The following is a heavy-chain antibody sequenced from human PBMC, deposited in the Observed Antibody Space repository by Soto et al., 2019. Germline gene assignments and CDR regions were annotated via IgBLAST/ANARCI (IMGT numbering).Heavy chain of an antibody. CDR3: ARLTLDIAARPFVDY. CDR2: IYYSGST. D-gene: IGHD6-6*01. CDR1: GGSISSYY. Sequence: SETLSLTCTVSGGSISSYYWSWIRQPPGKGLEWIGYIYYSGSTNYNPSLKSRVTISVDTSKNQFSLKLSSVTAADTVVYYCARLTLDIAARPFVDYWGQGTLVTVSS. V-gene: IGHV4-59*01. J-gene: IGHJ4*02.